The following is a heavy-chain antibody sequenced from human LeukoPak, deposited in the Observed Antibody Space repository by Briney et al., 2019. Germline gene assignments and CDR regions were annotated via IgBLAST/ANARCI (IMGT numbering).Heavy chain of an antibody. D-gene: IGHD2-15*01. V-gene: IGHV3-48*04. CDR2: ISSSSSTI. J-gene: IGHJ4*02. Sequence: PGGSLRLSFAASGFTFSSYSMNWVRQAPGKGLEWVSYISSSSSTIYYADSVKGRFTISRDNAKNSLYLQMNSLRAEDTAVYYCARSPCSGGSCYYLDRAFDYWGQGTLVTVSS. CDR1: GFTFSSYS. CDR3: ARSPCSGGSCYYLDRAFDY.